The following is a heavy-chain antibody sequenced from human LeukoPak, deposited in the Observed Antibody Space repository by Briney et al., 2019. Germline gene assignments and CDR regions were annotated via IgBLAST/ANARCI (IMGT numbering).Heavy chain of an antibody. Sequence: ASVNVSCTPSGYTFTSYDINWVRQTTGQGLEWMGWMNPNSGNTGYAQKFQGRVTMTRNTSISTAYMELSSLRSEDTAVYYCARDYGGSSGWFDPWGQGTLVTVSS. V-gene: IGHV1-8*01. D-gene: IGHD4-23*01. CDR2: MNPNSGNT. CDR3: ARDYGGSSGWFDP. J-gene: IGHJ5*02. CDR1: GYTFTSYD.